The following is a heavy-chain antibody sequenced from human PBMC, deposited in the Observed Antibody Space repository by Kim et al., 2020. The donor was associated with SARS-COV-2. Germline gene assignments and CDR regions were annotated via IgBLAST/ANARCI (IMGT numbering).Heavy chain of an antibody. Sequence: GGSLRLSCAASGITFRNYGMHWVRQAPGKGLEWVAIISYDGSNKFYADSVKGRFTISRDNSKNTLYLQMNSLRAEDTAVYYCASLRWGGGSYYSDYWGQGTLVTVSS. J-gene: IGHJ4*02. CDR3: ASLRWGGGSYYSDY. CDR1: GITFRNYG. D-gene: IGHD1-26*01. CDR2: ISYDGSNK. V-gene: IGHV3-33*05.